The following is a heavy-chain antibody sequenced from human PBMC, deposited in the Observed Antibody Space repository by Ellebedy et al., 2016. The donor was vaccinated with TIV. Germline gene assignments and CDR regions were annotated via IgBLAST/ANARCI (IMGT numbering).Heavy chain of an antibody. V-gene: IGHV1-8*01. CDR2: MNPNSGNT. CDR3: ARTTTTVTTYYQIIFDY. Sequence: AASVKVSCKASGYTFTSYDINWVRQATGQGLEWMGWMNPNSGNTGYAQKFQGRVTMTRNTSISTAYMELSSLRSEDTAVYYCARTTTTVTTYYQIIFDYWGQGTLVTVSS. J-gene: IGHJ4*02. CDR1: GYTFTSYD. D-gene: IGHD4-17*01.